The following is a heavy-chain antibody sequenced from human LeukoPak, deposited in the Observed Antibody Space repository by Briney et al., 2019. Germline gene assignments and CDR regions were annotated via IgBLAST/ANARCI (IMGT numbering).Heavy chain of an antibody. D-gene: IGHD3-16*02. CDR3: ARGSMHIYHLYTDY. Sequence: PGGSLRLSCAASGFTFSNYWVSWFRQAPGQGLEWVASIKQDGSERYYVDSVKGRFTISRDNAKNSLFLQLSSLRVEDTAVYYCARGSMHIYHLYTDYWGRAPWSPSPQ. V-gene: IGHV3-7*01. CDR1: GFTFSNYW. CDR2: IKQDGSER. J-gene: IGHJ4*02.